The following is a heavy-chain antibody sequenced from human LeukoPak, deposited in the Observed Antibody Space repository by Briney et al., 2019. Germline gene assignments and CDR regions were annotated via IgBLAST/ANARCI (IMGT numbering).Heavy chain of an antibody. CDR3: ARDKGIDLPPMDI. CDR1: GGTFSSYA. CDR2: IIPIFGTA. Sequence: SVTVSCKASGGTFSSYAISWVRQAPGQGLEWMGGIIPIFGTANYAQKFQGRVTITADESTSTAYMELSSLRSEDTAVYYCARDKGIDLPPMDIWGQGTMVTVSS. J-gene: IGHJ3*02. V-gene: IGHV1-69*01.